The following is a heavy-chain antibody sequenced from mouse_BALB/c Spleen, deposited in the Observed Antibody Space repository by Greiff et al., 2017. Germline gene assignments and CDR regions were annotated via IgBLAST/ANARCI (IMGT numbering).Heavy chain of an antibody. CDR1: GYSITSDYA. J-gene: IGHJ3*01. CDR3: ARSDGYYVNWFAY. V-gene: IGHV3-2*02. Sequence: EVQLQQSGPGLVKPSQSLSLTCTVTGYSITSDYAWNWIRQFPGNKLEWMGYISYSGSTSYNPSLKSRISITRDTSKNQFFLQLNSVTTEDTATYYCARSDGYYVNWFAYWGQGTLVTVSA. D-gene: IGHD2-3*01. CDR2: ISYSGST.